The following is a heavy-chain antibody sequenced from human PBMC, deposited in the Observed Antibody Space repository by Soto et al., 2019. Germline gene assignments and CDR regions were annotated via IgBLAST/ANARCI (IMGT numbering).Heavy chain of an antibody. CDR2: INHSGST. V-gene: IGHV4-34*01. D-gene: IGHD3-3*01. Sequence: HVQLQQWGAGLLKPSETLSLTCAVYGGSFSGYYWSWIRQPPGKGLEWIREINHSGSTNYNPSLKSRVTISVDTSRTQFSPKLSSVTAAESAVYYCTSITIFGVVTTIDPWGQGTLVTVSS. CDR1: GGSFSGYY. J-gene: IGHJ5*02. CDR3: TSITIFGVVTTIDP.